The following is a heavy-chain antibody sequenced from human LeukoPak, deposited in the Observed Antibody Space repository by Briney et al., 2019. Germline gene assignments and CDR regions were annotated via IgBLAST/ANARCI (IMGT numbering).Heavy chain of an antibody. CDR1: GGSFSGYY. CDR3: ARDWYEDAFDT. J-gene: IGHJ3*02. Sequence: SSETLSLTCAVYGGSFSGYYWSWLRQPPGKGLERIGYIYYSGSTNYNPSLKSRVTISVDTSKNQFSLKLSSVTAADTAVYYCARDWYEDAFDTWGQGTMVTVSS. CDR2: IYYSGST. V-gene: IGHV4-59*01. D-gene: IGHD6-13*01.